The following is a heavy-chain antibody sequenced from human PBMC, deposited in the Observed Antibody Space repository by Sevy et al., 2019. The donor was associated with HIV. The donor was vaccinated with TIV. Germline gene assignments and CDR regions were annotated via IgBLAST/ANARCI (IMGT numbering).Heavy chain of an antibody. CDR1: GFTVGSNY. D-gene: IGHD3-3*01. CDR2: IYSGVTT. J-gene: IGHJ4*02. Sequence: GGSLRLSCAASGFTVGSNYMSWVRQAPGKGLEWVSIIYSGVTTSYADSVKGRFTISRDNSKNTLYLQMNSLRAEDTAVYYCAKVASPDVLRFLEWLPKGYWGQGTLVTVSS. CDR3: AKVASPDVLRFLEWLPKGY. V-gene: IGHV3-53*01.